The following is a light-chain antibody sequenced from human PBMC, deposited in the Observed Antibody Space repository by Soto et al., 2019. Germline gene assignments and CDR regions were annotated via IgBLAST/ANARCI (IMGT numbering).Light chain of an antibody. Sequence: ENVMTQSPATLSVSPGEGATLSCKASQTVYNNLAWYQQRPGQPPRLLIYDASTRATGISARFSGSGYGTEFTLTISSLQSEDFAVYFCQQCRNWPLTFGGGTKVEIK. J-gene: IGKJ4*01. CDR3: QQCRNWPLT. CDR1: QTVYNN. V-gene: IGKV3-15*01. CDR2: DAS.